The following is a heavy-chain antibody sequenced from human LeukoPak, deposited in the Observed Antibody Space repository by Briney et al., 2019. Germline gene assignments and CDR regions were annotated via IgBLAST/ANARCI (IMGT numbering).Heavy chain of an antibody. D-gene: IGHD6-19*01. Sequence: ASVKVSCKASGYTFTGYYMHWVRQAPGQGLEWMGWINPNSGGTNYAQKFQGRVTMTRDTSISTAYMELSRLRSDDTAVYYCARDYSSGIAVAGTGNWFDPWGQGTLVTVSS. CDR2: INPNSGGT. J-gene: IGHJ5*02. CDR1: GYTFTGYY. V-gene: IGHV1-2*02. CDR3: ARDYSSGIAVAGTGNWFDP.